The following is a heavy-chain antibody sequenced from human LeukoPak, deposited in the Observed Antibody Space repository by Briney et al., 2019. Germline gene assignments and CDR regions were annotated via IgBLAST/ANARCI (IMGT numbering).Heavy chain of an antibody. CDR2: ISAYNGNT. CDR3: ARRGVAVTAYDAFDI. V-gene: IGHV1-18*01. Sequence: ASVKVSCKASGYTFTSYGISWVRQAPGQGLEWMGWISAYNGNTNYAQKLQGRVTMTTDTSTSTAYMELRSLRSDDTAVYYCARRGVAVTAYDAFDIWGQGTMVTVSS. J-gene: IGHJ3*02. CDR1: GYTFTSYG. D-gene: IGHD2-21*02.